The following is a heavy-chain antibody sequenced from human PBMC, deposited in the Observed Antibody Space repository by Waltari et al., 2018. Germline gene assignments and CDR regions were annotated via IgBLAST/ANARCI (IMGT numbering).Heavy chain of an antibody. J-gene: IGHJ4*02. Sequence: QVQLVQSGAEVKKPGSSVKVSCKASGGTFSSYAISWVRQAPGQGREWMGWIIPSFGTANYARKFQGRVTITADESTSTAYMELSSLRSDDTAVYYCPNSVRDGDFDYWGQGTLVTVSS. CDR1: GGTFSSYA. V-gene: IGHV1-69*01. CDR3: PNSVRDGDFDY. CDR2: IIPSFGTA. D-gene: IGHD4-17*01.